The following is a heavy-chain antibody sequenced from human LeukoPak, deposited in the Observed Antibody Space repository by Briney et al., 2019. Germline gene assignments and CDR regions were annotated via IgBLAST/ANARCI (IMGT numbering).Heavy chain of an antibody. J-gene: IGHJ4*02. Sequence: TGGSLRLSCAAPGFTFSSYGMHWVRQAPGKGLEWVAVISYDGSNKYYADSVKGRFTISRDNSKNTLYLQMNSLRAEDTAVYYCAKDYYDSSGYYEMGYFDYWGQGTLVTVSS. D-gene: IGHD3-22*01. CDR3: AKDYYDSSGYYEMGYFDY. CDR1: GFTFSSYG. V-gene: IGHV3-30*18. CDR2: ISYDGSNK.